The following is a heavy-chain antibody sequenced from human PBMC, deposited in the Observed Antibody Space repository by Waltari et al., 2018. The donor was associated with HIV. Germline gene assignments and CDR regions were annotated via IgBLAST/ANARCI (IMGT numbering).Heavy chain of an antibody. J-gene: IGHJ5*02. CDR3: ATGVRYYGP. Sequence: AESGGRLIQPGGSLGLSCTASNFSVSAKHVTWIRQAPGGSLEWFGVIYPDDTTHYADSVSGRFTISRAKSRTTVLLLMNGLFVDDTATYFCATGVRYYGPWGQGTRVTVSS. D-gene: IGHD3-10*01. CDR2: IYPDDTT. V-gene: IGHV3-53*01. CDR1: NFSVSAKH.